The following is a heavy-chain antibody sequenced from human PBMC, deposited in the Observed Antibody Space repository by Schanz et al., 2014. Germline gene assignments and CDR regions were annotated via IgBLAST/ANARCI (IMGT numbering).Heavy chain of an antibody. D-gene: IGHD6-19*01. CDR1: GFMFRSFA. J-gene: IGHJ1*01. Sequence: QVHLVESGGGVVQPGGSLRLSCAASGFMFRSFAMHWIRQAPGKGLEWLAVISYDEKTEFYAPSIKGRFTISRDNSKNTLYLEMSSLRSDDTALYYCARDSPSDGWVGLSWGQGTLVTVSS. CDR2: ISYDEKTE. V-gene: IGHV3-30*04. CDR3: ARDSPSDGWVGLS.